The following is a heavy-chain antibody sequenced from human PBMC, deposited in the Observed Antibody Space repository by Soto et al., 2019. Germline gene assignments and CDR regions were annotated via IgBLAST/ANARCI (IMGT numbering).Heavy chain of an antibody. J-gene: IGHJ4*02. CDR3: ASTNYDILTGDYYFDY. Sequence: QVQLVQSGAEVKKPGASVKVSCKASGYTFTSYGISWVRQAPGQGLEWMGWISADNGNTNYAQKLQGRVTMTTDTSTSTAYMELRSLRSDDTAVYSCASTNYDILTGDYYFDYWGQGTLVTVSS. CDR1: GYTFTSYG. CDR2: ISADNGNT. D-gene: IGHD3-9*01. V-gene: IGHV1-18*01.